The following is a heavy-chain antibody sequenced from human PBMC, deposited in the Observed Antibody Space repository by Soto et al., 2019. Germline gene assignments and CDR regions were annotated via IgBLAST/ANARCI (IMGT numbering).Heavy chain of an antibody. CDR2: IIPIFGTA. D-gene: IGHD3-22*01. J-gene: IGHJ6*02. CDR1: GGTFSSYA. CDR3: ARAMYYYDSSGYFYYYGMDV. V-gene: IGHV1-69*13. Sequence: VKVSCKASGGTFSSYAISWVRQAPGQGLEWMGGIIPIFGTANYAQKFQGRVTITADESTSTAYMELSSLRSEDTAVYYCARAMYYYDSSGYFYYYGMDVWGQGTTVTVS.